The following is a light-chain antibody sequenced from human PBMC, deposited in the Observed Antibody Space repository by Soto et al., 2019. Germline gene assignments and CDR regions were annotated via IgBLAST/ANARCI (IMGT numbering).Light chain of an antibody. CDR1: QSVSSN. Sequence: EIVMTQSPATLSVSPGERATISCRASQSVSSNLVWYQQKPGQAPRLLIYGTSTRATGIPARFSGSGSGTEFTLTISSQQSEDIAVYHCQQYNKWPLWTFGQGTKVEIK. V-gene: IGKV3-15*01. CDR3: QQYNKWPLWT. CDR2: GTS. J-gene: IGKJ1*01.